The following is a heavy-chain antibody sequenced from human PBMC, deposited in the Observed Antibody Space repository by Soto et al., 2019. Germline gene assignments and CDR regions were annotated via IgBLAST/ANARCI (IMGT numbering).Heavy chain of an antibody. CDR2: IYSGGST. Sequence: CGSLRLSCAASGFTVSSNYMSWVRQAPGKGLEWVSVIYSGGSTYYADSVKGRFTISRDNSKNTLYLQMNSLRAEDTAVYYCARANWANYYYYGMDVWGQGTTVNV. V-gene: IGHV3-53*01. CDR3: ARANWANYYYYGMDV. J-gene: IGHJ6*02. D-gene: IGHD7-27*01. CDR1: GFTVSSNY.